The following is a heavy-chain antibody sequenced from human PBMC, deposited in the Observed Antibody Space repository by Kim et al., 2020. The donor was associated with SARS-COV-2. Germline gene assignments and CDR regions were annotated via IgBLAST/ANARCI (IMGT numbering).Heavy chain of an antibody. D-gene: IGHD3-10*01. CDR3: ARDDSYGSGSYYNETPNY. Sequence: ASVKVSCKASGYTFTSYGISWVRQAPGQGLEWMGWISAYNGNTNYAQKLQGRVTMTTDTSTSTAYMELRSLRSDDTAVYYCARDDSYGSGSYYNETPNYWGQGTLVTVSS. J-gene: IGHJ4*02. CDR1: GYTFTSYG. V-gene: IGHV1-18*01. CDR2: ISAYNGNT.